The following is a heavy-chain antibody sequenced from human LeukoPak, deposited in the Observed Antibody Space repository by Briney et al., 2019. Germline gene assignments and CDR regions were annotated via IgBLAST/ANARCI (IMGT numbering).Heavy chain of an antibody. J-gene: IGHJ4*02. CDR1: GYTFTGYY. CDR2: IIPILGIA. Sequence: SVKVSCKASGYTFTGYYMHWVRQAPGQGLEWMGRIIPILGIANYAQKFQGRVTITADKSTSTAYMELSSLRSEDTAVYYCARATVPYYFDHWGQGTLVTVSS. D-gene: IGHD4-4*01. CDR3: ARATVPYYFDH. V-gene: IGHV1-69*02.